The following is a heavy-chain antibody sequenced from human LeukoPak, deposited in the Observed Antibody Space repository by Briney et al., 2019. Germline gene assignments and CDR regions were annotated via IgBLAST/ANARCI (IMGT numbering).Heavy chain of an antibody. V-gene: IGHV3-7*01. J-gene: IGHJ6*02. CDR3: ARDSYYYDSSTYYPRRYYYGMDV. Sequence: GGSLRLSCAASGFVFSNYWMTWVRQAPGKGLEWVANINQDGGEKYYVASVKGRFTISRDNAKNSLYLQMNSLRAEDTAVYYCARDSYYYDSSTYYPRRYYYGMDVWGQGTTVTVSS. CDR1: GFVFSNYW. D-gene: IGHD3-22*01. CDR2: INQDGGEK.